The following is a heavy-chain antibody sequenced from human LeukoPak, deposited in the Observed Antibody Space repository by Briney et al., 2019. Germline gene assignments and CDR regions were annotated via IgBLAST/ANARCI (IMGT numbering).Heavy chain of an antibody. J-gene: IGHJ3*02. D-gene: IGHD3-10*01. Sequence: PSETLSLTCTVSGGSISSYYWSWIRQPAGKGREWIGRIYTSVSTNYNPSLKSRVTMSVDTSKNQFSLKLSSVTAADTAVYYCARDLLWFGEKHAFDIWGQGTMVTVSS. CDR3: ARDLLWFGEKHAFDI. V-gene: IGHV4-4*07. CDR1: GGSISSYY. CDR2: IYTSVST.